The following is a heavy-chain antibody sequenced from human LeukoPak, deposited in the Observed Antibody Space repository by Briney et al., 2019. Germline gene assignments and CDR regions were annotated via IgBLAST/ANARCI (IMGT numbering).Heavy chain of an antibody. CDR1: GGSISSYY. Sequence: PSETLSLTCTVSGGSISSYYWSWIRQPPGKRLEWIGHIYYSGSTNYNPSLKSRVTISVDTSKNQFSLTLDSVTAADTAVYYCATEAECSGGSCYSYGWFDPWGQGTQVIVSS. CDR2: IYYSGST. CDR3: ATEAECSGGSCYSYGWFDP. J-gene: IGHJ5*02. V-gene: IGHV4-59*01. D-gene: IGHD2-15*01.